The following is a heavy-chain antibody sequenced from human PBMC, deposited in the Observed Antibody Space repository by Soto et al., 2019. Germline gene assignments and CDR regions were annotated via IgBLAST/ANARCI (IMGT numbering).Heavy chain of an antibody. Sequence: SVKVSCKASGGTFSSYAISWVRQAPGQGLEWMGGIIPIFGTANYAQKFQGRVTITADESTSTAYMELSSLRSVDTAVYYCARGGYTIFGVVTAYYFDYWGQGTLVTVSS. J-gene: IGHJ4*02. V-gene: IGHV1-69*13. D-gene: IGHD3-3*01. CDR3: ARGGYTIFGVVTAYYFDY. CDR2: IIPIFGTA. CDR1: GGTFSSYA.